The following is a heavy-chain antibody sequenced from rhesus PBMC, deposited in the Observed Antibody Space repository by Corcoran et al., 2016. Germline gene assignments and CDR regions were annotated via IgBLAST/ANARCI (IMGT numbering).Heavy chain of an antibody. CDR2: NRYTGKTI. D-gene: IGHD1-20*01. Sequence: EVQLVESGGGLVQPGGSLRLSCAAYGFPFSSYYMCWVPQAPGKGLEWVSNNRYTGKTIYYADSVKGRFTISRDNAKNSLSLQMSSLRAEDTAVYYCSWNNVDYGLDSWGQGVVVTVSS. CDR3: SWNNVDYGLDS. V-gene: IGHV3-136*01. CDR1: GFPFSSYY. J-gene: IGHJ6*01.